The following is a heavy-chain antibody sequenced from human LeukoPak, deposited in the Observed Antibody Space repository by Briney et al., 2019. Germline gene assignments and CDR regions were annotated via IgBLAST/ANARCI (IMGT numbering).Heavy chain of an antibody. D-gene: IGHD4-17*01. Sequence: PGGSLRLSCAASGFIFDDYGMSWVRQTPGKGLEWVSGINWNGVSTGYADSVKGRFTISRDNAKNSLYLQMNSLRAEDTALYYCARAGMTTVTNYFDYWGQGTLVTASS. CDR3: ARAGMTTVTNYFDY. CDR1: GFIFDDYG. V-gene: IGHV3-20*04. J-gene: IGHJ4*02. CDR2: INWNGVST.